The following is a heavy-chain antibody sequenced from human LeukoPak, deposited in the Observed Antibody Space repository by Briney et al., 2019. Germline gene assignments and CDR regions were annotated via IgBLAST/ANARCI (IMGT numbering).Heavy chain of an antibody. CDR1: GDTLTELS. D-gene: IGHD2-15*01. V-gene: IGHV1-24*01. CDR2: FDPEDGET. Sequence: ASVNVSCKVSGDTLTELSMHWVRQAPGKGLEWMGGFDPEDGETIYAQKFQGRVTMTEDTSTDTAYMELSSLRSEDTAVYYCATMGVVVATPLFRWYNWFDPWGQGTLVTVSS. J-gene: IGHJ5*02. CDR3: ATMGVVVATPLFRWYNWFDP.